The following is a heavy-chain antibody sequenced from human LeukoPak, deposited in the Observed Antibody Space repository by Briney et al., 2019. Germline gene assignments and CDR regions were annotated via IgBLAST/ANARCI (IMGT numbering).Heavy chain of an antibody. Sequence: PGGSLRLSCAASGFTFSSYSMNWVRQAPGKGLEWVSYISSSSSTIYYADSVKGRFTISRDNAKNSLYLQMSSLRAEDTAVYYCARGVYYYDSSGSRDFDYWGQGTLVTVSS. CDR2: ISSSSSTI. D-gene: IGHD3-22*01. V-gene: IGHV3-48*01. J-gene: IGHJ4*02. CDR3: ARGVYYYDSSGSRDFDY. CDR1: GFTFSSYS.